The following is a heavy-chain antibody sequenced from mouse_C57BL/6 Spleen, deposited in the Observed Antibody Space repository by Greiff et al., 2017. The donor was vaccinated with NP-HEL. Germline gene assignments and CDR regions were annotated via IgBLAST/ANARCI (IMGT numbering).Heavy chain of an antibody. D-gene: IGHD4-1*01. CDR1: GYSITSGYD. V-gene: IGHV3-1*01. J-gene: IGHJ4*01. CDR2: ISYSGST. Sequence: EVQLQESGPGMVKPSQSLSLTCTVTGYSITSGYDWHWIRHFPGNKLEWMGYISYSGSTNYNPSLKSRISITHDTSKNHFFLKLNSVTTEDTATYYCARGLGRWAMDYWGQGTSVTVSS. CDR3: ARGLGRWAMDY.